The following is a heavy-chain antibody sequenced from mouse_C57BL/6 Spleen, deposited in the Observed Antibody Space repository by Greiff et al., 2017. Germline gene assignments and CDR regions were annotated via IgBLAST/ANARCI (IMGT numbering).Heavy chain of an antibody. Sequence: EVKLMESGGGLVKPGGSLKLSCAASGFTFSDYGMHWVRQAPEKGLEWVAYISSGSSTIYYADTVKGRFTISRDNAKNTLFLQMTSLRSEDTAMYYCARRHYGNSDGFADWGQGTLVTVSA. CDR1: GFTFSDYG. J-gene: IGHJ3*01. V-gene: IGHV5-17*01. CDR2: ISSGSSTI. D-gene: IGHD2-1*01. CDR3: ARRHYGNSDGFAD.